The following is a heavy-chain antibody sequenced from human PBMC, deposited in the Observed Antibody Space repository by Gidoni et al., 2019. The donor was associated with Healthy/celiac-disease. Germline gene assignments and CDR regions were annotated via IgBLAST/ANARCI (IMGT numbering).Heavy chain of an antibody. V-gene: IGHV4-30-4*01. J-gene: IGHJ4*02. CDR2: IYSSGST. Sequence: QVQLQESGPGLVKPSQTLSLTCTVSGGSISSGDYYWSWNRQPPGKGLEWVGYIYSSGSTYYNPSLKSRVTISVDTSKNQFSLKLSSVTAADTAVYYCARVRGVTEADYWGQGTLVTVSS. D-gene: IGHD3-10*01. CDR3: ARVRGVTEADY. CDR1: GGSISSGDYY.